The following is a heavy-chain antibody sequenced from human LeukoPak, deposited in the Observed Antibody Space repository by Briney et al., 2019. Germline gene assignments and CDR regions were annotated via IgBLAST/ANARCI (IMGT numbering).Heavy chain of an antibody. CDR3: AIFHASGSRGRESGF. Sequence: GGSLRLSCAASGFTFSSYVMNWVRQPPGKGLEWVSSISSSGGSIFYADSVKGRFAISRDNSKNTLFLQLGGLRAEDTAVYYCAIFHASGSRGRESGFWGQGTLVTVSS. CDR1: GFTFSSYV. CDR2: ISSSGGSI. D-gene: IGHD3-10*01. J-gene: IGHJ4*02. V-gene: IGHV3-23*01.